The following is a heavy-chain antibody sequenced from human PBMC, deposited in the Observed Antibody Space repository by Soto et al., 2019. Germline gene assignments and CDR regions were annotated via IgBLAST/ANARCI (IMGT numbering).Heavy chain of an antibody. CDR3: TMNLDYAFDI. CDR2: IRSKADSYAT. J-gene: IGHJ3*02. CDR1: GFTFSDSV. D-gene: IGHD1-7*01. Sequence: GGSLRLSCAASGFTFSDSVMYWVRQTSGKGLEWVGRIRSKADSYATAYAASVKGRCTISRDDSKNTVYLQMNSLNTEDTAVYYCTMNLDYAFDIWGQGTMVTVSS. V-gene: IGHV3-73*01.